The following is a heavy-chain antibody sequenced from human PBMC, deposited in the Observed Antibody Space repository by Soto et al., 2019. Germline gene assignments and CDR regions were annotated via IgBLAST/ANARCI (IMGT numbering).Heavy chain of an antibody. V-gene: IGHV3-23*01. CDR3: ARRGSGSYYDS. D-gene: IGHD1-26*01. J-gene: IGHJ4*02. Sequence: EVQLLEAGGGLVQPGGSLRLSCAASGFTFSSYAMRWVRQAPVKGLEWVSAISGSGGSTYYADSVKGRFTISRDNSQNTLYLQMNSLRAEDTAVYYCARRGSGSYYDSWGQGTLVTVSS. CDR1: GFTFSSYA. CDR2: ISGSGGST.